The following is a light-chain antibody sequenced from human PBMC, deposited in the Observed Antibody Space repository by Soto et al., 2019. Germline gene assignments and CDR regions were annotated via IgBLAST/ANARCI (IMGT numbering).Light chain of an antibody. J-gene: IGKJ1*01. V-gene: IGKV1-5*01. CDR2: DAS. Sequence: DIQMTQSPSTLSASVGDRVTITCRANQSISSWLAWYQQKPGKAPKLLIYDASSLESGVPSRFSGSGSGTEFTLTISSLQPDDFATYYCQQYNSWWTFGQGTKVEIK. CDR1: QSISSW. CDR3: QQYNSWWT.